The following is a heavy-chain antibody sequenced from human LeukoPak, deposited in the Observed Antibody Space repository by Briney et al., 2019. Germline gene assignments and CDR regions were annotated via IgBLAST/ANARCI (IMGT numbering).Heavy chain of an antibody. CDR2: INPRDGST. D-gene: IGHD2-15*01. V-gene: IGHV1-46*01. J-gene: IGHJ4*02. CDR3: AKGDIDY. CDR1: GYTFTSYY. Sequence: ASVKVSCKASGYTFTSYYMHWVRQAPGQGLEWMGVINPRDGSTTYAQNFQGRVTMTRDTSTSTVYMELSSLRSEGTAVYYCAKGDIDYWGQGTLVTVSS.